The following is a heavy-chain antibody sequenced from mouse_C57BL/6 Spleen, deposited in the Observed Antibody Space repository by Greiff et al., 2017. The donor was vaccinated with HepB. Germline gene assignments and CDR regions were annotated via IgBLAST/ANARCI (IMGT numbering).Heavy chain of an antibody. J-gene: IGHJ2*01. D-gene: IGHD1-1*01. CDR3: ARSHYYGSSFLDY. CDR2: IYPSDSET. V-gene: IGHV1-61*01. Sequence: QVHVKQPGAELVRPGSSVKLSCKASGYTFTSYWMDWVKQRPGQGLEWIGNIYPSDSETHYNQKFKDKATLTVDKSSSTAYMQLSSLTSEDSAVYYCARSHYYGSSFLDYWGQGTTLTVSS. CDR1: GYTFTSYW.